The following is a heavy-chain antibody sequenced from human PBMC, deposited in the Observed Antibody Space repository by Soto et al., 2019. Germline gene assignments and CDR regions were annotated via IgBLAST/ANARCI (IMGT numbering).Heavy chain of an antibody. Sequence: ASVKVSCKASGYTFTGYYMHWVRQAPGQGLEWMGWINPNSGGTNYAQKFQGRVTMTRDTSISTAYMELSRLRSDDTAVYYCARVGSNPGGYYYYYGMDVWGQGTTVTVSS. CDR2: INPNSGGT. D-gene: IGHD3-10*01. CDR3: ARVGSNPGGYYYYYGMDV. J-gene: IGHJ6*02. V-gene: IGHV1-2*02. CDR1: GYTFTGYY.